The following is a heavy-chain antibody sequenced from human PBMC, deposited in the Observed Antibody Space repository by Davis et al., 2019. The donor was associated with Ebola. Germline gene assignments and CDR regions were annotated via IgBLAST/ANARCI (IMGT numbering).Heavy chain of an antibody. CDR2: INQDASGK. J-gene: IGHJ4*02. V-gene: IGHV3-7*03. CDR1: GFTFRSYW. Sequence: GESLKISCAASGFTFRSYWMTWVRQAPGKGLEWVAHINQDASGKYYLDSVKGRFTISRDNAKNSLYVQMNSLRAEDTAFYHCAKACAGGWRGLFESWGQGTLVTVSS. D-gene: IGHD3-3*01. CDR3: AKACAGGWRGLFES.